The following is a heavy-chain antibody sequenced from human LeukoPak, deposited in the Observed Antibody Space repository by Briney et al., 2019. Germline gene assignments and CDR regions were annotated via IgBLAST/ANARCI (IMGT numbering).Heavy chain of an antibody. D-gene: IGHD6-19*01. CDR1: GFTFSDYY. J-gene: IGHJ5*02. CDR3: AKCSTSAYTTGWCNWIDP. V-gene: IGHV3-11*01. Sequence: GGSLRLSCAASGFTFSDYYMSWIRQVPGKGLEWVLYISSSGSSIFYADSVKGRFTISRDNAKNSLYLQMNSLRAEDTAVYYCAKCSTSAYTTGWCNWIDPWGQGTLVTVSS. CDR2: ISSSGSSI.